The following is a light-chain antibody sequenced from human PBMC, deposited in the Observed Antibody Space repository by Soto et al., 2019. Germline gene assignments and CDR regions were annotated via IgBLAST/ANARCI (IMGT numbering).Light chain of an antibody. CDR1: QDINSW. CDR2: KAS. J-gene: IGKJ1*01. CDR3: QQYDSYWT. V-gene: IGKV1-5*03. Sequence: DLQMTQSPSTLSASVGDRVTITCRASQDINSWLAWYQQKPGKAPKLLIYKASTLEFGVPSRFGGSGSGTEFTLTISSLQPDDFATYYCQQYDSYWTFGQGTKVEVK.